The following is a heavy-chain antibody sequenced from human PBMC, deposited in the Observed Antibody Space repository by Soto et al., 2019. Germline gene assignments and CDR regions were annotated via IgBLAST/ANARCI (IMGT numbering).Heavy chain of an antibody. D-gene: IGHD2-2*01. CDR3: ASRYCSSTSCPTGYGMDV. CDR2: IYPGDSDT. CDR1: GYSFTSYW. V-gene: IGHV5-51*01. J-gene: IGHJ6*02. Sequence: GESLKISCKGSGYSFTSYWIGWLRQMPGKVLEWMGIIYPGDSDTRYSPSFQGQVTISADKSISTAYLQWSSLKASDTAMYYCASRYCSSTSCPTGYGMDVWGQGTTVNVSS.